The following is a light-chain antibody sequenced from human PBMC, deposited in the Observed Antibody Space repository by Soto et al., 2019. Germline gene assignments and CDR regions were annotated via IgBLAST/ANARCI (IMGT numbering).Light chain of an antibody. J-gene: IGKJ5*01. CDR2: DAT. CDR3: QQYNRLIT. V-gene: IGKV1-5*01. Sequence: FTFSGSVGFKITMACRASQTIDSWVAWYQQKPGKAPKLLVYDATSLESGVSSRFSGSGYGTDFTLSINNLQTDDFATYYCQQYNRLITLGQGTRLEI. CDR1: QTIDSW.